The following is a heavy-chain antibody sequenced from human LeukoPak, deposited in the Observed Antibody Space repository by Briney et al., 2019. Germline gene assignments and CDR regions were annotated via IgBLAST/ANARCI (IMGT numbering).Heavy chain of an antibody. V-gene: IGHV1-46*01. J-gene: IGHJ4*02. CDR1: GYTFTKYY. CDR3: AKIEGASNGYFDY. D-gene: IGHD1-26*01. CDR2: INPSIGTT. Sequence: ASVKVSCKASGYTFTKYYIHWVRQAPGQGREWMGIINPSIGTTSYAQKFQGRITMTRDTSTSTVYMELSSLRSEGTAVYYCAKIEGASNGYFDYWGQGTLVTVSS.